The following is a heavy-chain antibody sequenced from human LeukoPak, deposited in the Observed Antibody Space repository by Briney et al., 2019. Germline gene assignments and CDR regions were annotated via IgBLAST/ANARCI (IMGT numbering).Heavy chain of an antibody. CDR3: ARDIRLIVVVVAATPSAFDI. J-gene: IGHJ3*02. D-gene: IGHD2-15*01. CDR1: GYTFTGYY. CDR2: IIPIFGTA. V-gene: IGHV1-69*13. Sequence: ASVKVSCKASGYTFTGYYMHWVRQAPGQGLEWMGGIIPIFGTANYAQKFQGRVTITADESTSTAYMELSSLRSEDTAVYYCARDIRLIVVVVAATPSAFDIWGQGTMVTVSS.